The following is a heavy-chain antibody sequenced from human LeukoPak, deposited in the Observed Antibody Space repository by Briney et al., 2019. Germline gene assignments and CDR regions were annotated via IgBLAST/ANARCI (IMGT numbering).Heavy chain of an antibody. J-gene: IGHJ3*02. V-gene: IGHV5-51*01. CDR3: ARRRVSGWYEAGAEDAFDI. CDR2: IYPGDSDT. CDR1: GYSFTSYW. D-gene: IGHD6-19*01. Sequence: GESLKISCKGSGYSFTSYWIGWVRQMPGKGLEWMGIIYPGDSDTRYSPSFQGQVTISADKSISTAYLQWSSLKASDTAMYYCARRRVSGWYEAGAEDAFDIWGQGTMVTVSS.